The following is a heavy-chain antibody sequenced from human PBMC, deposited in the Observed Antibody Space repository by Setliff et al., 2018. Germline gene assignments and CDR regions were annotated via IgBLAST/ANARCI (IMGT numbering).Heavy chain of an antibody. D-gene: IGHD3-10*01. Sequence: GSLRLSCAASGFSFSDPYMSWVRQAPGKGLEWLSKISGNGITIYYADSVRGRFTISRDNAKNSLFLQMNSLRVEDTAVYYCARDGVLYGMDVWGQGTTGTVSS. J-gene: IGHJ6*02. V-gene: IGHV3-11*04. CDR2: ISGNGITI. CDR1: GFSFSDPY. CDR3: ARDGVLYGMDV.